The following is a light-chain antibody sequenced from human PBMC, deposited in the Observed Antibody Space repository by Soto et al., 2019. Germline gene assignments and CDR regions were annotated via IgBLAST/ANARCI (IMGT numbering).Light chain of an antibody. CDR2: GAS. CDR1: QSVSSRY. Sequence: EIVLTQSPGTLSLSPGERATLSCRVSQSVSSRYLAWYQQKPGQAPRLLIYGASSRATGIPDRFSGSGSGTDFTLTISRLEPEDVAVYYCQQYGSSPPYTFGQGTKLEIK. CDR3: QQYGSSPPYT. J-gene: IGKJ2*01. V-gene: IGKV3-20*01.